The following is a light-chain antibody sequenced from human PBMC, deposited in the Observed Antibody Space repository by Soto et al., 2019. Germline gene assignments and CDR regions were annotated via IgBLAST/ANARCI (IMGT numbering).Light chain of an antibody. Sequence: QCVLTQPASASGTPGQRVTISCSGSSSNIGSNTVNWYQQLPGTAPKLLIYSNNQRPSGVPDRFSGSKSGTSASLAISGLQSEDEADYYCAAWDDSLNGRVFGTGTKVTVL. CDR2: SNN. J-gene: IGLJ1*01. CDR3: AAWDDSLNGRV. CDR1: SSNIGSNT. V-gene: IGLV1-44*01.